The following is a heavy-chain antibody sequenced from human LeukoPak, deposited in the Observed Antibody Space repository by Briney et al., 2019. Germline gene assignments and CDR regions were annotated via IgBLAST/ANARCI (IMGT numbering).Heavy chain of an antibody. CDR2: ISSSGNTI. Sequence: PGGSLRLSCAASGFTFSSYEMNWVRQAPGKGLEWVSSISSSGNTIYYADSVKGRFTVSRDSAKNSVYLQMNSLRAEDTAVYYCGSGVIFYGSSGRNYWGQGTLVTVSS. D-gene: IGHD3-22*01. J-gene: IGHJ4*02. V-gene: IGHV3-48*03. CDR3: GSGVIFYGSSGRNY. CDR1: GFTFSSYE.